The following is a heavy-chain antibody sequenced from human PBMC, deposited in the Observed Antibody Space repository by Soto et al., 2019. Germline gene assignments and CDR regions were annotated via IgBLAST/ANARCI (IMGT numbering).Heavy chain of an antibody. V-gene: IGHV4-39*01. CDR3: ARQPYDSTGYYYGA. J-gene: IGHJ5*02. D-gene: IGHD3-22*01. CDR1: GGSFSSSTYY. CDR2: MYSGGNT. Sequence: SETLSLTCTVSGGSFSSSTYYGGWIRQPPGKGLEWIGSMYSGGNTYYNPSLKSRVTVSVDTSKNHFSLKLTSVTAADTAMYYCARQPYDSTGYYYGAWGQGTLVTVSS.